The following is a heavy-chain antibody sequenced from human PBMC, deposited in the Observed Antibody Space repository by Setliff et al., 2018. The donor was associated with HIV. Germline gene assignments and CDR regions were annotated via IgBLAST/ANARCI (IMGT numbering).Heavy chain of an antibody. CDR1: GFTVSSNY. Sequence: GGSLRLSCAASGFTVSSNYMSWVRQAPGKGLEWVSAISGSGGSTYYADSVKGRFTISRDNSKNTLYLQMNSLRAEDTAAYYCAKAKSSRMGPPFTDLDYWGQGTQVTVSS. V-gene: IGHV3-23*01. D-gene: IGHD2-8*01. J-gene: IGHJ4*02. CDR2: ISGSGGST. CDR3: AKAKSSRMGPPFTDLDY.